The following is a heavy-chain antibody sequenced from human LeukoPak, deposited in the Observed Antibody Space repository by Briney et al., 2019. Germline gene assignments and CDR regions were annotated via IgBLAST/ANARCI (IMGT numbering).Heavy chain of an antibody. CDR3: AKSYYYDSSGYSFPVDV. CDR1: GFTFSSYA. Sequence: GGSLRLPCAASGFTFSSYAMSWVRQAPGKGLEWVSAISGSGDSTYSADSVKGRVTIFRDNSKNTLYLQMNNLRAEDTAVYYCAKSYYYDSSGYSFPVDVWGQGTTVTVSS. V-gene: IGHV3-23*01. J-gene: IGHJ6*02. D-gene: IGHD3-22*01. CDR2: ISGSGDST.